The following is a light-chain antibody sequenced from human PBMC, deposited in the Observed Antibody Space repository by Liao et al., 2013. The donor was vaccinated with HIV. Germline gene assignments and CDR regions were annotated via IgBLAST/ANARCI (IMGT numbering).Light chain of an antibody. V-gene: IGLV3-21*01. Sequence: SYELTQPPSVSVAPGKTAGISCGGNNVGSTSVHWYQQKPGQAPVLVIYYDSDRPSGIPERFSGSNSGDTATLTINRVEAGDEADYYCQVWDINSDQDVVFGGGTELTVL. J-gene: IGLJ2*01. CDR1: NVGSTS. CDR3: QVWDINSDQDVV. CDR2: YDS.